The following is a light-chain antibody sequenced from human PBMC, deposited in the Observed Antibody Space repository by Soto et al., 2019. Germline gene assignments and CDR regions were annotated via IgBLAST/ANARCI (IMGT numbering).Light chain of an antibody. CDR1: SSDVGGYNY. Sequence: QSALTQPASVSGSPGQSITISCTGTSSDVGGYNYVSWYQQHPGKAPKLMIYDVSNRPSGVSNRFSGSKSGNTASLTISGLQADDDADYYCSSYTCSSTLVFGGGTKLTVL. CDR2: DVS. V-gene: IGLV2-14*01. J-gene: IGLJ3*02. CDR3: SSYTCSSTLV.